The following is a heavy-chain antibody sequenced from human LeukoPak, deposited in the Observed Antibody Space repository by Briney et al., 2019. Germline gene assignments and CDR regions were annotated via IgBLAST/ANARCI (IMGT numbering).Heavy chain of an antibody. J-gene: IGHJ6*03. CDR2: IYTSGST. V-gene: IGHV4-4*07. Sequence: PSETLSLTCTVSGGSISSYYWSWIRQPAGKGLEWIGRIYTSGSTNYNPSLKSRVTISVDKSKSQFSLKLSSVTAADTAVYYCARDPGYGSGRYAGIYYYMDVWGKGTTVTVSS. CDR1: GGSISSYY. D-gene: IGHD3-10*01. CDR3: ARDPGYGSGRYAGIYYYMDV.